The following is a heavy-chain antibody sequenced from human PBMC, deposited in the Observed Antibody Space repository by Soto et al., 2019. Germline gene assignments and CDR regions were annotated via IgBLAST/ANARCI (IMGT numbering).Heavy chain of an antibody. CDR1: GFIFNSYG. D-gene: IGHD1-1*01. CDR2: ISSDGSKI. Sequence: QVQLVESGGGVVQPGRSLRLSCAASGFIFNSYGMYWVRQAPGTGLEWVAAISSDGSKIYYADSVKGRFTISRDNSKNTVYLHMNSLTAEDTAVYYCARFPWNLAHGHDVDYWGQGTLVTVSS. V-gene: IGHV3-30*03. J-gene: IGHJ4*02. CDR3: ARFPWNLAHGHDVDY.